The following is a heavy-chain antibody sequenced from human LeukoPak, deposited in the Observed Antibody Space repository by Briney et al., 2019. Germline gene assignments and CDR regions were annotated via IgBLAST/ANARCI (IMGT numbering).Heavy chain of an antibody. CDR2: IYYSGST. CDR1: GGSITSSSYY. V-gene: IGHV4-39*07. D-gene: IGHD3-10*01. CDR3: ARGPRFGELLWHWFDP. J-gene: IGHJ5*02. Sequence: SETLSLTCTVSGGSITSSSYYWGWIRQPPGNGLEWIGSIYYSGSTYYNPSLKSRVTISVDTSKNQFSLKLSSVTAADTAVYYCARGPRFGELLWHWFDPWGQGTLVTVSS.